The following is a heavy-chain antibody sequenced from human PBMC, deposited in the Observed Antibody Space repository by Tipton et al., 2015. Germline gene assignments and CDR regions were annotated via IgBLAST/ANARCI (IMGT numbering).Heavy chain of an antibody. J-gene: IGHJ4*02. CDR3: ARRCGGDCYWGYYFDY. CDR2: IQYSGST. Sequence: TLSLTCSVSSDSISKYYWSWIRQPPGKELEWIGYIQYSGSTNYNPSLKSRVTISADKSKNQFSLKLKSVTAADTAVYYCARRCGGDCYWGYYFDYWGQGTLVTVSS. D-gene: IGHD2-21*01. V-gene: IGHV4-59*12. CDR1: SDSISKYY.